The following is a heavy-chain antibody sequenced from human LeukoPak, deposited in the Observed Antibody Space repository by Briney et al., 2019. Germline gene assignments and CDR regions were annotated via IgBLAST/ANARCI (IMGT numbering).Heavy chain of an antibody. Sequence: PGGSLRLSCAASGFTFSSYSMNWVRQAPGKGLEWVSAISGSGGSTYYADSVKGRFTISRDNSKNTLYLQMNSLRAEDTAVYYCAKEYDSSGYYYGDWFDPWGQGTLVTVSS. CDR3: AKEYDSSGYYYGDWFDP. J-gene: IGHJ5*02. D-gene: IGHD3-22*01. CDR1: GFTFSSYS. CDR2: ISGSGGST. V-gene: IGHV3-23*01.